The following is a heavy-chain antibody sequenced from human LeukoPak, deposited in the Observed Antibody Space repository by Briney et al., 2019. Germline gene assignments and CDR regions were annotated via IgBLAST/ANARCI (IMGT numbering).Heavy chain of an antibody. CDR3: ARDLSVGELPDC. Sequence: GASVKVSCKASGYTFTSYYMHWVRQAPGQGLEWMGMINPSGGSTSYAQKFQGRVTMTRDTSTSTVYMELSSLRSEDTAVYYCARDLSVGELPDCWGQGTLVTVSS. D-gene: IGHD1-26*01. CDR2: INPSGGST. V-gene: IGHV1-46*01. J-gene: IGHJ4*02. CDR1: GYTFTSYY.